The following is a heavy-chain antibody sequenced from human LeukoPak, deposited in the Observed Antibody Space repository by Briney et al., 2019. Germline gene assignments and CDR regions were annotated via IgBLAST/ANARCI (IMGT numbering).Heavy chain of an antibody. Sequence: RPGGSLRLSCAASGFTFSDYYMSWIRQAPGKGLEWVSYISSSGSTIYYADSVKGRFTISRDNAKNSLYLQMNSLRAEDTAVYYCAREYYDFWSGPLDFGFVDIWGQGTMVTVSS. D-gene: IGHD3-3*01. CDR1: GFTFSDYY. J-gene: IGHJ3*02. CDR3: AREYYDFWSGPLDFGFVDI. CDR2: ISSSGSTI. V-gene: IGHV3-11*01.